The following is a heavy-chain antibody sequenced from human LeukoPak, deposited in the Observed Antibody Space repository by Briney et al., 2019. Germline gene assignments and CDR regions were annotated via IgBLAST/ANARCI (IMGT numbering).Heavy chain of an antibody. J-gene: IGHJ4*02. CDR3: ARGAKNYGYGSFSDY. D-gene: IGHD5-12*01. CDR2: IYPGDSDT. Sequence: GESLKISCKGSGYSFTSYWIGWVRQMPGKGLEWMGIIYPGDSDTRYSPSFQGQVTISADKSISTAYLQWSSLKASDTAMYYCARGAKNYGYGSFSDYWGQGTLVTVSS. V-gene: IGHV5-51*01. CDR1: GYSFTSYW.